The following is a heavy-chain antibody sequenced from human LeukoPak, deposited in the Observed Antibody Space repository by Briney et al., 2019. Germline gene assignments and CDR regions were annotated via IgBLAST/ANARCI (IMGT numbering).Heavy chain of an antibody. D-gene: IGHD4-17*01. J-gene: IGHJ5*02. CDR3: ARRNYGASRRWFDP. CDR1: GNNLREVS. V-gene: IGHV1-8*01. Sequence: ASVRVSCKIFGNNLREVSMNWVRQAAGQGLEWMGWMNPNSGNTAYAQKFQGRVTMTRDTSITTAYMELSSLTSDDTAMYYCARRNYGASRRWFDPWGQGTLVIVSS. CDR2: MNPNSGNT.